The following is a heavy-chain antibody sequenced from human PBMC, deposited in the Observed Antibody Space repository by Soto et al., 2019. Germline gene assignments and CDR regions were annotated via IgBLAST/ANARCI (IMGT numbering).Heavy chain of an antibody. CDR1: GFTFEDYT. CDR3: AKSRFHMALAGYFDY. Sequence: EVQLVESGGVVVQPGGSLRLSCAASGFTFEDYTMHWVRQAPGKGLEWVSLISRDGVSTYYADSVKGRFTISRDNSKTSLSLQMNSLRTEDTALYYCAKSRFHMALAGYFDYWGQGTLVTVSS. CDR2: ISRDGVST. V-gene: IGHV3-43*01. J-gene: IGHJ4*02. D-gene: IGHD6-19*01.